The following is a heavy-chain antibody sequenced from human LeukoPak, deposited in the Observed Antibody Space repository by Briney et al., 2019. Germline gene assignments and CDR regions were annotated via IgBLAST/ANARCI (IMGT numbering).Heavy chain of an antibody. J-gene: IGHJ4*02. V-gene: IGHV1-46*01. Sequence: ASMKVSCKASGYIFTSYYMHWVRQAPGQGLEWMGIINPSGGSTTYAQKFQGRVTMTRDTSTRTVYMELSSLRSEDTAVHYCARAKYSMSSYYFDYWGQGTLVTVSS. D-gene: IGHD6-6*01. CDR2: INPSGGST. CDR3: ARAKYSMSSYYFDY. CDR1: GYIFTSYY.